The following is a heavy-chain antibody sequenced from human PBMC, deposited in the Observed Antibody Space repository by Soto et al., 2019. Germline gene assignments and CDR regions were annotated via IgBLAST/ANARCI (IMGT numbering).Heavy chain of an antibody. CDR3: ARGVRLFLGWFDP. CDR2: ISHSGST. J-gene: IGHJ5*02. CDR1: DGSFSGYY. Sequence: SETLSLTCAVYDGSFSGYYWSWIRQPPGKGLEWIGEISHSGSTNYYPSLKSRVTISVDTSKNQFSLKLSSVTAAETAVYYCARGVRLFLGWFDPWGQGTLVTVSS. D-gene: IGHD3-3*01. V-gene: IGHV4-34*01.